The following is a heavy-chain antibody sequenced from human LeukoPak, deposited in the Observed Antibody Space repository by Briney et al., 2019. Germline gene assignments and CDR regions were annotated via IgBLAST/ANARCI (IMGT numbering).Heavy chain of an antibody. D-gene: IGHD3-10*01. Sequence: GGSLRLSCAASGFTFSSYGMSWVRQAPGKGLECVSAIRVSGGSTFYADSVKGRFTISRDNSKNTLYLQMNSLRAEDTAVYYCAKGPFEGSGSYFLPYYYMDVWGKGTTVTVSS. J-gene: IGHJ6*03. CDR2: IRVSGGST. V-gene: IGHV3-23*01. CDR1: GFTFSSYG. CDR3: AKGPFEGSGSYFLPYYYMDV.